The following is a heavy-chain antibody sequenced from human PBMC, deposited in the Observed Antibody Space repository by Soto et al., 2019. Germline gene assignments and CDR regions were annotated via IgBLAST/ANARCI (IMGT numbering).Heavy chain of an antibody. D-gene: IGHD3-16*01. CDR1: GGSISSGGYY. CDR2: IYYSGST. Sequence: QVQLQESGPGLVKPSQTLSLTCTVSGGSISSGGYYWSWIRQHPGRGLEWIGYIYYSGSTYYNPSLKSRVTIAVDTSRSQYSLKLSTVTAADPAVYYCARVGGLNWFDPWGQGTLVTVSS. V-gene: IGHV4-31*03. CDR3: ARVGGLNWFDP. J-gene: IGHJ5*02.